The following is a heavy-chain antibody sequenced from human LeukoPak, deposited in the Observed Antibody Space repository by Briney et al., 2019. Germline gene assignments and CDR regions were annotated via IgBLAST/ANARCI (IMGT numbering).Heavy chain of an antibody. CDR3: ARLWYYDYVWGSYRQDDAFDI. V-gene: IGHV5-51*01. J-gene: IGHJ3*02. CDR1: GYSFTSYW. CDR2: IYPGDSDT. D-gene: IGHD3-16*02. Sequence: GESLKISCKGSGYSFTSYWIGWVRQMPGKGLEWMGIIYPGDSDTRYRPSFQGQVTISAVKSISTAYLQWSSLKASDTAMYYCARLWYYDYVWGSYRQDDAFDIWGQGTMVTVSS.